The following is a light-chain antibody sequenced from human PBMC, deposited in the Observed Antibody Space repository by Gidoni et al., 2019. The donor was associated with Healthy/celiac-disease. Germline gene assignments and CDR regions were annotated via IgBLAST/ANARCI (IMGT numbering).Light chain of an antibody. V-gene: IGKV1-9*01. J-gene: IGKJ3*01. Sequence: DIQLSQSPSFLSTSVGDRVTITCRASQGIRSYLAWYQQKPGKAPKLLIYAASTLQSGVPSRFSGSGSGTEFTLTISSLQPEDFATYYCQQLNSYPRTFGHGTKVDIK. CDR3: QQLNSYPRT. CDR1: QGIRSY. CDR2: AAS.